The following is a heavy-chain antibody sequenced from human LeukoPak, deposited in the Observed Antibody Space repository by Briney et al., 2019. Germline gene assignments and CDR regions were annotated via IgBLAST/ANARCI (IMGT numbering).Heavy chain of an antibody. J-gene: IGHJ6*03. CDR2: IKQDGSEK. Sequence: GGSLRLSCAASGFTFSSYWMSWVRRAPGKGLEWVANIKQDGSEKYYVDSVKGRFTISRDNAKNSLYLQMNSLGAEDTAVYYCARDKGGSYYYYYYMDVWGKGTTVTVSS. V-gene: IGHV3-7*01. CDR3: ARDKGGSYYYYYYMDV. D-gene: IGHD1-26*01. CDR1: GFTFSSYW.